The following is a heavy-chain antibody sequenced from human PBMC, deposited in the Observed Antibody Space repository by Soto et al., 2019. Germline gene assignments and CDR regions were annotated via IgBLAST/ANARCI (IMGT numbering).Heavy chain of an antibody. J-gene: IGHJ4*02. D-gene: IGHD2-2*01. CDR1: GFTFSSYA. V-gene: IGHV3-23*01. CDR2: FSGSAGIT. Sequence: GSLRLSCAASGFTFSSYAMNWVRQAPGKGLEWVSVFSGSAGITYYADSVKGRFTISRDNSKNTLYLQMNSLRAEDTAVYYCAKASCSSTSCYVDYWGQGTLVTVSS. CDR3: AKASCSSTSCYVDY.